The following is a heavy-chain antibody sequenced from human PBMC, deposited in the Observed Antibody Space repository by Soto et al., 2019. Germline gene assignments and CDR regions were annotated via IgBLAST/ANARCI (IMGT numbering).Heavy chain of an antibody. D-gene: IGHD6-13*01. J-gene: IGHJ1*01. CDR2: IKSKSDGGTI. CDR1: GFIFSNAW. V-gene: IGHV3-15*07. Sequence: GGSLRLSCAASGFIFSNAWMNWVRQAPGKGLEWVGRIKSKSDGGTIDYAAPVRGRFTISRDDSKNTLYLQMNSLKTEDTAVYHCFGSRSDSQHWGQGTLVTVSS. CDR3: FGSRSDSQH.